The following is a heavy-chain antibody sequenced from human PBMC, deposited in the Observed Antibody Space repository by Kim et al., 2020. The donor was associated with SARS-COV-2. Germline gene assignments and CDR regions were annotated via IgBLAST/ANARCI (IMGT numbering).Heavy chain of an antibody. V-gene: IGHV4-34*01. J-gene: IGHJ6*02. D-gene: IGHD2-21*02. Sequence: SETLSLTCAVYGGSFSGYFWSWIRQPPGKGLEWIGEINHSGSTNYNPSLKSRVTISVDTSKNQFSLKLSSVTAADTAVYYCATAFDVVTASAGGMDVWGQGTTVTVSS. CDR2: INHSGST. CDR1: GGSFSGYF. CDR3: ATAFDVVTASAGGMDV.